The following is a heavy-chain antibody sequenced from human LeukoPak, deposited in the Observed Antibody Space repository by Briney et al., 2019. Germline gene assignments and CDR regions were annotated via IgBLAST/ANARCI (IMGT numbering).Heavy chain of an antibody. D-gene: IGHD3-10*01. Sequence: PGGSLRLSCAASGFTFSSYAMSWVRQAPGKGLEWVSAISGSGGSTYYADSVKGRFTISRDNSKNTLYLQMNSLRAEDMALYYCAKDVSYGSGSAAAFDIWGQGTMVTVSS. V-gene: IGHV3-23*01. CDR1: GFTFSSYA. CDR3: AKDVSYGSGSAAAFDI. CDR2: ISGSGGST. J-gene: IGHJ3*02.